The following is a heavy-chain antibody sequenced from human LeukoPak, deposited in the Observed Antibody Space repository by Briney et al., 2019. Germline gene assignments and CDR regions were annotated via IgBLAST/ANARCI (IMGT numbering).Heavy chain of an antibody. D-gene: IGHD2-2*01. J-gene: IGHJ2*01. CDR3: ARVDCSSTSCYPPYWFFDL. CDR1: GGSISSGGYY. CDR2: IYHSGST. V-gene: IGHV4-30-2*01. Sequence: SETLSLTCTVSGGSISSGGYYWSWIRQPPGKGLEWIGYIYHSGSTYYNPSLKSRVTISVDRSKIQFSLKLSSVTAADTAVYYCARVDCSSTSCYPPYWFFDLWGRGTLVTVSS.